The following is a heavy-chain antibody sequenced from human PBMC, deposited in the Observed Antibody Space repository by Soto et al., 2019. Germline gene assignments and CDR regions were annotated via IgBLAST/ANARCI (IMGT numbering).Heavy chain of an antibody. Sequence: ASVKVSCKASGYTFTSYAMHWVRQAPGQRLEWMGWINAGNGNTKYSQKFQGRVTITRDTSASTAYMELSSLRSEDTAVYYCARGDLYYYDSSGYPDPYYGMDVWGQGTTVTVSS. CDR2: INAGNGNT. CDR3: ARGDLYYYDSSGYPDPYYGMDV. CDR1: GYTFTSYA. V-gene: IGHV1-3*01. J-gene: IGHJ6*02. D-gene: IGHD3-22*01.